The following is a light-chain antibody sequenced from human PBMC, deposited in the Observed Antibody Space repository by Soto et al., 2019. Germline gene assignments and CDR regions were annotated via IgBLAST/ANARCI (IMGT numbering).Light chain of an antibody. CDR1: QGISSY. CDR3: QQYYSYPPR. CDR2: AAS. V-gene: IGKV1-8*01. J-gene: IGKJ4*02. Sequence: ALRMTQSPSSFSASTGDRVTITCRASQGISSYLAWYQQKPGKAPKLLIYAASTLQSGVPSRFSGSGSGTDFTLTISCLQSEDFATYYCQQYYSYPPRFGGGTKVEIK.